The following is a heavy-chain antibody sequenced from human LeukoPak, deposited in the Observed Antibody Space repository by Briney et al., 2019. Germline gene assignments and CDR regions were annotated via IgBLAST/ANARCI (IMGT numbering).Heavy chain of an antibody. D-gene: IGHD3-10*01. CDR2: IWFDGSNK. Sequence: GGSLRLSCAASGFTFSSYWMHWVRQAPGKGLEWVAFIWFDGSNKHYADSVKGRFTISRDNSEDTLYLQMNSLRAEDTAVYYCVRDPSGSGFAFDSGGQGALVTVSS. CDR1: GFTFSSYW. CDR3: VRDPSGSGFAFDS. V-gene: IGHV3-33*08. J-gene: IGHJ4*02.